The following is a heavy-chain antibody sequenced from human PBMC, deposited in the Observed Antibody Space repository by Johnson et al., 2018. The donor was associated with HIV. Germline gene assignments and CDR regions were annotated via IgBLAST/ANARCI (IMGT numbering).Heavy chain of an antibody. Sequence: MLLVESGGGLVQPGGSLRLSCAASGFTFSSYWMSWVRQAPGKGLEWVANIKQDGSEKYYVDSVKGRFTISRDNDKNSLYLQMNSLRAEDTAVYYCARASLEWLLSLVPLGAFDIWGQGTMVTVSS. D-gene: IGHD3-3*01. CDR2: IKQDGSEK. J-gene: IGHJ3*02. V-gene: IGHV3-7*01. CDR3: ARASLEWLLSLVPLGAFDI. CDR1: GFTFSSYW.